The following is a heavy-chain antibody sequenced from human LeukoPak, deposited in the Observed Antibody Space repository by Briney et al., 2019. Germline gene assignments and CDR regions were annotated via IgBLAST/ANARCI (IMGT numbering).Heavy chain of an antibody. CDR1: GFTVSSTY. D-gene: IGHD6-25*01. Sequence: PGGSLSLSCAASGFTVSSTYMSWVRQRPGKGLEWLSVFSAGGSTFYADSVRGRFTISRDNSKNTLYLQMDSLRAEDTAVYYCAGRSVSSRSGDFDYWGQGTLVTVSS. CDR3: AGRSVSSRSGDFDY. V-gene: IGHV3-53*01. J-gene: IGHJ4*02. CDR2: FSAGGST.